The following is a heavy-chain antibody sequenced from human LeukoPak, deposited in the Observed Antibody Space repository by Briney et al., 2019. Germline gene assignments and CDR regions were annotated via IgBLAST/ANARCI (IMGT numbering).Heavy chain of an antibody. CDR2: ITGSGTST. D-gene: IGHD3-9*01. J-gene: IGHJ4*02. CDR3: VIWGDYDVLTGYYVPDY. V-gene: IGHV3-23*01. CDR1: GFTFSSYA. Sequence: PGASLRLSCVASGFTFSSYAMSWVRQAPGKGLEWVSAITGSGTSTYYADSLKGRFTISRDNSKNTVFLQMNSLRHEDTAIYYCVIWGDYDVLTGYYVPDYWGQGTLVTVSS.